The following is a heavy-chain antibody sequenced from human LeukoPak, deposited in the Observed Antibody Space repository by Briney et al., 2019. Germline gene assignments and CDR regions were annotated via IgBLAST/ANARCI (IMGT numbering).Heavy chain of an antibody. V-gene: IGHV4-59*08. CDR2: IYYSGST. D-gene: IGHD3-22*01. CDR3: ARLIGSSSSGYYGAFDI. Sequence: SETLSLTCTVSGGSISSYYWSWIRQPPGKGLEWIGYIYYSGSTNYNPSLKSRVTISVDTFKNQFSLKLSSVTAADTAVYYCARLIGSSSSGYYGAFDIWGQGTMVTVSS. CDR1: GGSISSYY. J-gene: IGHJ3*02.